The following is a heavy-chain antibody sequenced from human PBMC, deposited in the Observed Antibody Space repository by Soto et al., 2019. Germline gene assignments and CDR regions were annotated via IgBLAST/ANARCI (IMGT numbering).Heavy chain of an antibody. J-gene: IGHJ4*02. CDR2: IYHSGST. V-gene: IGHV4-4*02. CDR3: ARSTRSGTTFDY. CDR1: GGSISSSNW. Sequence: QVQLQESGPGLVKPSGTLSLTCAVSGGSISSSNWWSWVRQPPGKGLEWIGEIYHSGSTNYNPSLKSRVTLSVNKSKNQVPLNLSSGTAADTAVYYCARSTRSGTTFDYWGQGTLVTVSS. D-gene: IGHD4-17*01.